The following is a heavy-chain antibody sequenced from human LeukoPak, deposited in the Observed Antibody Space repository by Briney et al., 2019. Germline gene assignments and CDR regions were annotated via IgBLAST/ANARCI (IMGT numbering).Heavy chain of an antibody. D-gene: IGHD3-10*01. Sequence: GGSLRLSCAASGFTFSSYAMSWVRQAPGKGLEWVSYISSSSSTIYYADSVKGRFTISRDNAKNSLYLQMNSLRDEDTAVYYCAREREYGSGSTHDYWGQGTLVTVSS. J-gene: IGHJ4*02. CDR3: AREREYGSGSTHDY. V-gene: IGHV3-48*02. CDR2: ISSSSSTI. CDR1: GFTFSSYA.